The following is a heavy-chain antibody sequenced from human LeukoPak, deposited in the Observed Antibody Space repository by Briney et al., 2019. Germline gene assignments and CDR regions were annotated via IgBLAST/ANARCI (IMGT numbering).Heavy chain of an antibody. CDR3: ARGVVGRNLWYFDL. Sequence: SETLSLTCTVSGYSISSGYYWGWIRQPPGKGLEWIGSIYHSGSTYYNPSLKSRVTISVDTSKNQFSLKLSSVTAADTAVYHCARGVVGRNLWYFDLWGRGTLVTVSS. CDR1: GYSISSGYY. J-gene: IGHJ2*01. D-gene: IGHD1-26*01. CDR2: IYHSGST. V-gene: IGHV4-38-2*02.